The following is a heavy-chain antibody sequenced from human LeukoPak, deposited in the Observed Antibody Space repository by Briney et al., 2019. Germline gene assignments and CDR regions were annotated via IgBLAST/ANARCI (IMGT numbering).Heavy chain of an antibody. CDR1: GGLFSSYY. CDR2: IYTSGST. CDR3: ARDTCYYDSSGYYSGDAFDI. Sequence: SETLSLTCSVYGGLFSSYYWSWIRQPAGKGLEWIGRIYTSGSTNYNPSLKSRATMSVDTSKNQFSLKLSSVTAADTAVYYCARDTCYYDSSGYYSGDAFDIWGQGTMVTVSS. D-gene: IGHD3-22*01. J-gene: IGHJ3*02. V-gene: IGHV4-4*07.